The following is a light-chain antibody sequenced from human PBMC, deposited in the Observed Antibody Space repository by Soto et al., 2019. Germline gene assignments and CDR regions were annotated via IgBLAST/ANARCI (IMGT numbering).Light chain of an antibody. V-gene: IGKV1-39*01. J-gene: IGKJ1*01. CDR1: QNINNY. Sequence: DIQMTQSPSSLSASVGDRVTITCQASQNINNYLNWYQQKPGKAPKLLIYAASSLQSGVPSRFSGSGSGTDFTLTIISLQPEDFATYYCQQSYRFPKTFGRGTKVDIK. CDR2: AAS. CDR3: QQSYRFPKT.